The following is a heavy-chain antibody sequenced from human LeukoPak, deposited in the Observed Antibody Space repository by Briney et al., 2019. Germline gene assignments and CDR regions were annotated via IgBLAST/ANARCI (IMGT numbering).Heavy chain of an antibody. V-gene: IGHV3-53*01. J-gene: IGHJ3*02. CDR2: IYSGGST. CDR1: GFTFSSYS. D-gene: IGHD6-6*01. Sequence: PGGSLRLSCAASGFTFSSYSMGWVRQAPGKGLEWVSVIYSGGSTYYADSVKGRFTISRDNSKNTLYLQMNSLRAEDTAVYYCARAKAHDAFDIWGQGTMVTVSS. CDR3: ARAKAHDAFDI.